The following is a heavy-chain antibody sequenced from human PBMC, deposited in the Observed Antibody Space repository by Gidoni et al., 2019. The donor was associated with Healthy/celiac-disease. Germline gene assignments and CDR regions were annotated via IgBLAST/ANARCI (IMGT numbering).Heavy chain of an antibody. J-gene: IGHJ4*02. CDR3: AKGDPRDILTGFFDY. D-gene: IGHD3-9*01. V-gene: IGHV3-23*01. CDR2: ISGSGGST. Sequence: APGKGLEWVSAISGSGGSTYYADSVKGRFTISRDNSKNTLYLQMNSLRAEDTAVYYCAKGDPRDILTGFFDYWGQGTLVTVSS.